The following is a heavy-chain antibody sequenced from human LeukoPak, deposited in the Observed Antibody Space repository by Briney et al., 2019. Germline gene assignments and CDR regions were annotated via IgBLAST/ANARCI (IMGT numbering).Heavy chain of an antibody. CDR2: ISGSGGST. CDR3: AKVPPNVAGY. J-gene: IGHJ4*02. CDR1: GFIFGSYA. Sequence: GGSLRPSCPASGFIFGSYAMSWVRQAPGEGMEWVSAISGSGGSTYYADSVKGRLTISRDNPKNTLYLQMNSLRAEDTAVYYCAKVPPNVAGYWGQGTLVTVSS. V-gene: IGHV3-23*01.